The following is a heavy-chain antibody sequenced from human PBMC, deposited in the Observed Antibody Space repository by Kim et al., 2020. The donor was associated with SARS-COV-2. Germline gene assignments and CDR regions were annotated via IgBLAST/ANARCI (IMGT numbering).Heavy chain of an antibody. V-gene: IGHV3-11*05. CDR2: ISSSSSYT. CDR3: ARVTRNYDILTGYSSHAFDI. J-gene: IGHJ3*02. Sequence: GGSLRLSCAASGFTFSDYYMSWIRQAPGKGLEWVSYISSSSSYTNYADSVKGRFTISRDNAKNSLYLQMNSLRAEDTAVYYCARVTRNYDILTGYSSHAFDIWGQGTMVTVSS. CDR1: GFTFSDYY. D-gene: IGHD3-9*01.